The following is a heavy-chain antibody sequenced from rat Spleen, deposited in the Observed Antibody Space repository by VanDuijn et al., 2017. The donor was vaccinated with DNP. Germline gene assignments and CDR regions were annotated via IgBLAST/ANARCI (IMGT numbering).Heavy chain of an antibody. CDR1: GFSLASYT. D-gene: IGHD1-9*01. J-gene: IGHJ4*01. Sequence: QVQLKESGPGLVQPSQTLSLTCTVSGFSLASYTVSWVRQPPGKGLEWMGVIWKHGATRYNSDLRSRLTITRDTSKSQVFIKLNSLQTEDTATYFCARYYGYNYYAMDAWGQGTSVTVSS. CDR3: ARYYGYNYYAMDA. V-gene: IGHV2-41*01. CDR2: IWKHGAT.